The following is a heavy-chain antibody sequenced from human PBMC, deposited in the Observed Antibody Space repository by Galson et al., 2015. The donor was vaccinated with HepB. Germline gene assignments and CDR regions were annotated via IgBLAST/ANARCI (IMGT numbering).Heavy chain of an antibody. CDR3: AKDYGGDSGYFVAYYYYGMDV. J-gene: IGHJ6*02. V-gene: IGHV3-30*18. CDR1: GFTFSNYG. D-gene: IGHD5-12*01. Sequence: SCAVSGFTFSNYGMHWGRQAPGKGLQWLAVISSDGSNKYYADSVKGRFTISRDNSKNTLYLQMNSLRAEDTAVYYCAKDYGGDSGYFVAYYYYGMDVWGQGTTVTVSS. CDR2: ISSDGSNK.